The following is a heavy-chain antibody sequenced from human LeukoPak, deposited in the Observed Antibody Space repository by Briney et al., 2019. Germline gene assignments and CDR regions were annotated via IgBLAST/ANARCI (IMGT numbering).Heavy chain of an antibody. D-gene: IGHD7-27*01. V-gene: IGHV1-18*01. CDR2: ISAYNGNT. CDR3: ARDLTAGRLVAGVVY. J-gene: IGHJ4*02. CDR1: GYTFSNYG. Sequence: ASVKVSCKASGYTFSNYGISWVRQAPGQGLEWMGWISAYNGNTNYAQKFQGRVTMTTDTSTYTVYMELGSLRSDDTAVYYCARDLTAGRLVAGVVYWGQGTLVTVSS.